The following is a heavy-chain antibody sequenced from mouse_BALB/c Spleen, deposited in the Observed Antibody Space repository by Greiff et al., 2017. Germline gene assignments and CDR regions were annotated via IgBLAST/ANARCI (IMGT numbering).Heavy chain of an antibody. CDR1: GFTFTSFG. CDR2: ISSGSSTI. Sequence: DVHLVESGGGLVQPGGSRKLSCAASGFTFTSFGMHWVRQAPEKGLEWVAYISSGSSTIYYADTVKGRFTISRDNPKNTLFLQMSSLRSEDTAMYYGAREPYYGNPYYAMDYWGQGTSVTVSS. J-gene: IGHJ4*01. CDR3: AREPYYGNPYYAMDY. D-gene: IGHD2-10*01. V-gene: IGHV5-17*02.